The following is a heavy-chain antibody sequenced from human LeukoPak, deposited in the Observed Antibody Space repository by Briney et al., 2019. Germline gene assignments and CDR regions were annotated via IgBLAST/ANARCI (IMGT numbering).Heavy chain of an antibody. V-gene: IGHV4-30-4*01. D-gene: IGHD4-17*01. CDR1: GGSVSSGDSY. J-gene: IGHJ3*02. CDR3: ARRLRGAFDI. CDR2: IYYSGST. Sequence: PSQTLSLTCTVSGGSVSSGDSYWSWIRQPPGKGLECIGYIYYSGSTYYSPSLKSRVTISGDTSKNQFSLNLSSMTAADTAAYYCARRLRGAFDIWGRGTMVTVSS.